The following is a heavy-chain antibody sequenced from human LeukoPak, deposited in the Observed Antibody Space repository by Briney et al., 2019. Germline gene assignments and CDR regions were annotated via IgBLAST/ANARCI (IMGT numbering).Heavy chain of an antibody. CDR1: GYSISSGYY. CDR3: ARQLYVSGSYYAPMDV. Sequence: SETLSLTCTVSGYSISSGYYWGWIRQPPGQGLEWIGSIYHSGSTYYNPSLKSRLTISVDTSKNQFSLKMSSVTAADTAVYFCARQLYVSGSYYAPMDVWGKGTTVTISS. J-gene: IGHJ6*03. CDR2: IYHSGST. D-gene: IGHD3-10*01. V-gene: IGHV4-38-2*02.